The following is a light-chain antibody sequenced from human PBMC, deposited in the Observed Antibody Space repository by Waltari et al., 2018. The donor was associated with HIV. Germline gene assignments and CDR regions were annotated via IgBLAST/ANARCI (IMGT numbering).Light chain of an antibody. CDR1: QSISVY. Sequence: EIVLTQSPATLAVSPGEGATLSCRASQSISVYLAWYQQKPGQIPRLLIYDASTRAPGITPRFSGSRSWTDFTLNISSLQSEDFAIYYCQQYKNWPPRSFGGGTKVEIK. CDR2: DAS. J-gene: IGKJ4*01. CDR3: QQYKNWPPRS. V-gene: IGKV3-15*01.